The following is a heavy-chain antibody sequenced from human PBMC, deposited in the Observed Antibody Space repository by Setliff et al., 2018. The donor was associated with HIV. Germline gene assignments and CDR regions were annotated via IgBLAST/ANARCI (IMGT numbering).Heavy chain of an antibody. J-gene: IGHJ4*01. Sequence: SVKVSCKASGDTFINYAMNWVRQAPGKGLEWMGGVIPIFNTTNYAQKFLGRVIITADTSANTAYMELSSLRSDDTAVYFCARGALLAVFDFDHWGHGTLVTVSS. CDR2: VIPIFNTT. V-gene: IGHV1-69*06. CDR3: ARGALLAVFDFDH. D-gene: IGHD3-10*01. CDR1: GDTFINYA.